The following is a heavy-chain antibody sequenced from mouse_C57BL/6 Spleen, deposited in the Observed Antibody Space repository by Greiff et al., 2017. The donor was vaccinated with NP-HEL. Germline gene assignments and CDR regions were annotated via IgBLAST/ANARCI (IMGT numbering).Heavy chain of an antibody. CDR2: IHPNSGST. CDR1: GYTFTSYW. CDR3: ARESYYYGNYFDY. Sequence: VQLQQPGAELVKPGASVKLSCKASGYTFTSYWMHWVKQRPGQGLEWIGMIHPNSGSTNYNEKFKSKATLTVDKSSSTAYMQLSSLTSEDSAVYYCARESYYYGNYFDYWGQGTTLTVSS. J-gene: IGHJ2*01. D-gene: IGHD1-1*01. V-gene: IGHV1-64*01.